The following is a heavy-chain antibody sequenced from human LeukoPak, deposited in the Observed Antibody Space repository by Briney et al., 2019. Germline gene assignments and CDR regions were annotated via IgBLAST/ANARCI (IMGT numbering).Heavy chain of an antibody. J-gene: IGHJ4*02. CDR2: IYYSGST. CDR1: GGSISSGDYY. Sequence: PSQTLSLTCTVSGGSISSGDYYWSWIRQHPGKGLEWIGYIYYSGSTYYNPSLKSRVTILVDTSKNQFSLQLNSVTPEDTAVYFCVRLVGGDIDYWGQGTLVTVSS. D-gene: IGHD5-12*01. CDR3: VRLVGGDIDY. V-gene: IGHV4-31*02.